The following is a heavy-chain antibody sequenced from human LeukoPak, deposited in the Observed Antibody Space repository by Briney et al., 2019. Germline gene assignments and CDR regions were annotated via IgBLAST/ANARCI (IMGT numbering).Heavy chain of an antibody. CDR1: GFTFSNYN. CDR3: AKKGDYVWGSYRFFPYY. D-gene: IGHD3-16*02. V-gene: IGHV3-48*01. CDR2: ISSSGSTI. Sequence: GGSLRLSCAASGFTFSNYNMNWVRQAPGKGLEWVSYISSSGSTIYYADSVKGRFTISRDNSKNTLYLQMNSLRAEDTAVYYCAKKGDYVWGSYRFFPYYWGQGTLVTVSS. J-gene: IGHJ4*02.